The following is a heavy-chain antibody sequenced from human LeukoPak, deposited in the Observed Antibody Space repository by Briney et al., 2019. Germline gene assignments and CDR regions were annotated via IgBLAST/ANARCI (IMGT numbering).Heavy chain of an antibody. J-gene: IGHJ6*02. Sequence: GGSLRLSCAASGFTFSSYGMHWVRQAPGKGLEWVAVISYDGSNKYYADSVKGRFTISRDNSKNTLYLQMNSLRAEDTAVYYCAKVLTPGTYCSSTSCYEYYYYGMDVRGQGTTVTVSS. CDR3: AKVLTPGTYCSSTSCYEYYYYGMDV. CDR2: ISYDGSNK. V-gene: IGHV3-30*18. CDR1: GFTFSSYG. D-gene: IGHD2-2*01.